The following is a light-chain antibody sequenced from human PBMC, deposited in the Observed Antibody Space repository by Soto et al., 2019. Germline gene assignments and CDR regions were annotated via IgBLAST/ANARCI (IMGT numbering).Light chain of an antibody. V-gene: IGKV4-1*01. J-gene: IGKJ1*01. CDR1: QSVLYSSNNKNY. CDR2: WAS. CDR3: QHQGT. Sequence: DIVMTQSPDSLAVSLGERATINCKSSQSVLYSSNNKNYLAWYQQKAGQPPKLLIYWASTRESGVPDRFSGSGSGTDFTLTISSLQAEDVAVYYCQHQGTFGQGTKVEIK.